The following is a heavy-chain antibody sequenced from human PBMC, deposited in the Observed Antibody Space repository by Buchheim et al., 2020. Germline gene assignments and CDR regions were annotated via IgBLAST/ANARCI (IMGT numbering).Heavy chain of an antibody. CDR2: VYYTGSV. D-gene: IGHD3-16*01. CDR3: ARHAGSFGYTYYFDF. Sequence: QVHLQESGPGLVKPSETLSLTCSVSGGSMIPYYWSWIRQSPGKGLEYIGYVYYTGSVTYNSSLKGRVTISVDTSKNQITLSLTSVTAADTAVYFCARHAGSFGYTYYFDFWGQGS. J-gene: IGHJ4*02. V-gene: IGHV4-59*08. CDR1: GGSMIPYY.